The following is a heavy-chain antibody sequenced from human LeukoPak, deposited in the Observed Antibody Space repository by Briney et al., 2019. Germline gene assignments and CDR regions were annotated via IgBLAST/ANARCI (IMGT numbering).Heavy chain of an antibody. J-gene: IGHJ1*01. CDR2: IYSGGST. D-gene: IGHD6-13*01. Sequence: PGGSLRLSCAASGFTVSTNYMSWVRQAPGKGLEWVSVIYSGGSTYYADSVQGRFTISRDNSRNTLYLQMNSLRSEDTAVYYCARGDGLAAAGTLYFQHWGQGTLVTVSS. CDR1: GFTVSTNY. V-gene: IGHV3-66*01. CDR3: ARGDGLAAAGTLYFQH.